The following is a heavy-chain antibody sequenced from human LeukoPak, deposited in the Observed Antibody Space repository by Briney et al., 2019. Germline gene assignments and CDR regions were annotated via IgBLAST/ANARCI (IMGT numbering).Heavy chain of an antibody. CDR2: IKQDGSEK. V-gene: IGHV3-7*03. D-gene: IGHD2-21*02. J-gene: IGHJ6*02. CDR3: ARVNCGGDCTTLDYYYYGMDV. CDR1: GFTFSSYW. Sequence: PGGSLRLSCAASGFTFSSYWMSWVRQATGKGLEWVANIKQDGSEKYYVDSVKGRFTISRDNAKNSLYLQMNSLRAEDTAVYYCARVNCGGDCTTLDYYYYGMDVWGQGTTVTVSS.